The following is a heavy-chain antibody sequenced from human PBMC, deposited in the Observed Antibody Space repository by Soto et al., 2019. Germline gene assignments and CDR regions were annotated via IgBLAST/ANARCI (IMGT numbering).Heavy chain of an antibody. D-gene: IGHD3-16*01. J-gene: IGHJ4*02. V-gene: IGHV3-7*03. CDR3: ARAPNTLNTPFDY. CDR1: GFTFSSYW. Sequence: GGSLRISCAASGFTFSSYWISWVRQAPGKGLEWVANIKQDGSEKYYVDSVKGRFTISRDNAKNSLYLQMNSLRAEDTDVYYCARAPNTLNTPFDYWGQGTLVTVSA. CDR2: IKQDGSEK.